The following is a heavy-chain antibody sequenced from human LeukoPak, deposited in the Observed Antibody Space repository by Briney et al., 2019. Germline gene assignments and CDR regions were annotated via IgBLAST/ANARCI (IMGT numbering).Heavy chain of an antibody. J-gene: IGHJ4*02. CDR3: AKGVYYGSGTYPPYYFDY. Sequence: PGGSLRLSCAASGFTFSSYAMSWVRQAPGKGLEWVSAISGSGGSTYYADSVKGRFTISRDNSKNTLYLQMNSLRAEDTAVYYCAKGVYYGSGTYPPYYFDYWGQGTLVTVSS. CDR1: GFTFSSYA. CDR2: ISGSGGST. D-gene: IGHD3-10*01. V-gene: IGHV3-23*01.